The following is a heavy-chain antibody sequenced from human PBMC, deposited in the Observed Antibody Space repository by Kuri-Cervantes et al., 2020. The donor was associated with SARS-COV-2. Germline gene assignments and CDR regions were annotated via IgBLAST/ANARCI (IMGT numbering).Heavy chain of an antibody. Sequence: GESLKISCVISGFTVSTNYMTWVRQAPGKGLEWVSYIGSSSSIIYYADSMKGRFTISRDNAKNSLSLQMNSLRAEDTAVYYCARERYYSGHYGMDVWGQGTTVTVSS. V-gene: IGHV3-48*01. D-gene: IGHD3-10*01. CDR3: ARERYYSGHYGMDV. J-gene: IGHJ6*02. CDR2: IGSSSSII. CDR1: GFTVSTNY.